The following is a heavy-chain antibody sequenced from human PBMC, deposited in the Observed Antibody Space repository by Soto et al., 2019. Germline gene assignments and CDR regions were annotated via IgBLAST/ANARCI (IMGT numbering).Heavy chain of an antibody. CDR3: ARAHEVAWFDS. Sequence: GGSLRLSCAASGFSFSSYTMNWVRQAPGKGLQWVSSITNRGTHTYSADSVKGRFTISRDNDKNSLYLQMNNLRAEDTAIYFCARAHEVAWFDSWGLGTLVTVSS. D-gene: IGHD2-15*01. CDR1: GFSFSSYT. CDR2: ITNRGTHT. V-gene: IGHV3-21*01. J-gene: IGHJ5*01.